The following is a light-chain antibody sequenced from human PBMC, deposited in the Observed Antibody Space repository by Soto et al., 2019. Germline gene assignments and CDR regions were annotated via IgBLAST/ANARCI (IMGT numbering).Light chain of an antibody. Sequence: QSALTQPASVSGSPGQSITISCTGTSSDIGRYNLVSWYQQRPGKPPKLMIYEATKRPSGVSNRFSGSKSGNTASLTISGLQAEDEADYYCSLYARTNTFIFGGGTKVTVL. CDR2: EAT. CDR1: SSDIGRYNL. V-gene: IGLV2-23*02. CDR3: SLYARTNTFI. J-gene: IGLJ2*01.